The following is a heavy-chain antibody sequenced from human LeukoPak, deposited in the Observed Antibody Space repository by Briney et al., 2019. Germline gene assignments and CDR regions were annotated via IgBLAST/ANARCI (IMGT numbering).Heavy chain of an antibody. D-gene: IGHD1-26*01. Sequence: GGSLRLSRAASGFTFNIYGMNWVRQAPGKGLEWVSGISGSGVSTGYADSVKGRFTTSRDNSKNMVYLQMNTLRAEDTATYYCAKDRGPYIGIDNNWLHPWGQGTLVTVSS. CDR1: GFTFNIYG. J-gene: IGHJ5*02. CDR2: ISGSGVST. V-gene: IGHV3-23*01. CDR3: AKDRGPYIGIDNNWLHP.